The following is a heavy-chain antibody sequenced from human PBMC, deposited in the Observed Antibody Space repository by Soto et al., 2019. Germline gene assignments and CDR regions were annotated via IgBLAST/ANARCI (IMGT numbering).Heavy chain of an antibody. CDR2: INYSGIT. CDR1: GGSLSGYY. D-gene: IGHD1-1*01. Sequence: QVQLQQWGAGLLKPSETLSLTCAVYGGSLSGYYGNWIRQSPGKGLEWIGEINYSGITNYNPSLKSRVTISIDTSKNQFSPNLSSVTAADTAVYYCARTRNLDVWGQGTTVTVSS. J-gene: IGHJ6*02. V-gene: IGHV4-34*01. CDR3: ARTRNLDV.